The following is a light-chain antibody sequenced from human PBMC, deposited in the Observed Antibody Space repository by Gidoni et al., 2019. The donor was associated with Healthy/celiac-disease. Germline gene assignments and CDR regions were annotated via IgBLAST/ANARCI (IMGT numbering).Light chain of an antibody. CDR2: DVS. CDR1: SRHVGGYNY. V-gene: IGLV2-14*01. CDR3: SSYTSSSTPYV. J-gene: IGLJ1*01. Sequence: QSAPTTPASVSEHPAQSRTISCTGTSRHVGGYNYVSWYQQHPGKSPKLMIYDVSDRPSGVPDRFSGSKSGNTASLTISGLQAEDEADYYCSSYTSSSTPYVFGTGTKVTVL.